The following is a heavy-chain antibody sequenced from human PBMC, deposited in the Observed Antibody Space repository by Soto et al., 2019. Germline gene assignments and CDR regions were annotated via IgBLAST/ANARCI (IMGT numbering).Heavy chain of an antibody. CDR3: ARKHSLDYIRWGLDP. CDR2: INPNSGGT. V-gene: IGHV1-2*04. Sequence: GASVKVSCKASGYTFTGYYMHWVRQAPGQGLEWTGWINPNSGGTNYAQKFQGWVTMTRDTSIDTAYLELTGLTSDDTATYYCARKHSLDYIRWGLDPWGQGTLVTVSS. J-gene: IGHJ5*02. CDR1: GYTFTGYY. D-gene: IGHD4-4*01.